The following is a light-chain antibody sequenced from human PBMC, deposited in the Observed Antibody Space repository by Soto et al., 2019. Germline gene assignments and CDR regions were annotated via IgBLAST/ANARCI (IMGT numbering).Light chain of an antibody. CDR3: QQYGIV. CDR1: QTISSNY. CDR2: SAS. J-gene: IGKJ3*01. V-gene: IGKV3-20*01. Sequence: EVVLTQSPDTLSLSPGERATLSCRASQTISSNYVAWYQQKPGQAPRLLIYSASSRATGIPDRFSGSGSGTHFTLTISRREPEDFAVYYCQQYGIVFGPGTKVDIK.